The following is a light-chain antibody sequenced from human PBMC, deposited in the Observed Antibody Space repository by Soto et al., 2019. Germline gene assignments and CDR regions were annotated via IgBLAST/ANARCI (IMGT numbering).Light chain of an antibody. Sequence: QSALTQPASVSGSPGQSITISCTGTSSDVGSYNLVSWYQQHPGKAPKVMSYEGRKRPSGVYNRFSGYKSGNTASLTISGLQAEDEADYYCCSYAGRSPYVVFGGGTQLTV. CDR2: EGR. J-gene: IGLJ2*01. CDR1: SSDVGSYNL. CDR3: CSYAGRSPYVV. V-gene: IGLV2-23*01.